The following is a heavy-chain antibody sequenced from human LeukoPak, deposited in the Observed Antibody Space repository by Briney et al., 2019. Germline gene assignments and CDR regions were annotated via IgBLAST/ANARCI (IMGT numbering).Heavy chain of an antibody. J-gene: IGHJ3*02. CDR1: GFTVSSNY. Sequence: GGSLRLSCAASGFTVSSNYMSWVRQAPGKGLEWVSVIYSGGSTYYADSVKSRFTISRDNSKNTPYLQMNSLRAEDTAVYYCARDPGGPHTVKWDAFDIWGQGTMVTVSS. V-gene: IGHV3-53*01. CDR3: ARDPGGPHTVKWDAFDI. CDR2: IYSGGST. D-gene: IGHD2-2*02.